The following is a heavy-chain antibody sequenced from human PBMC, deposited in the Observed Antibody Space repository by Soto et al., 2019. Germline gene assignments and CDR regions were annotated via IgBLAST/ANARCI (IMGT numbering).Heavy chain of an antibody. D-gene: IGHD2-2*01. CDR3: ARGNIVVLPAATRLYLSRGYNWFDN. J-gene: IGHJ5*02. CDR1: GYSFTSYW. V-gene: IGHV5-10-1*01. CDR2: IDPSDSYT. Sequence: KISCRASGYSFTSYWIWWLRPMPGKILEWMASIDPSDSYTNYSPSFQGHVTISADKSISTAHLQWSSLRASYTAMYYCARGNIVVLPAATRLYLSRGYNWFDNWGQGTLVTVSS.